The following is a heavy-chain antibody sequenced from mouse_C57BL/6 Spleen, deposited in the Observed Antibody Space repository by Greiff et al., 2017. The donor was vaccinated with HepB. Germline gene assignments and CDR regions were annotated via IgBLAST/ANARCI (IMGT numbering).Heavy chain of an antibody. J-gene: IGHJ1*03. CDR3: ARRGLVGSSYGYWYFDV. Sequence: QVQLKESGAELVKPGASVKLSCKASGYTFTSYWMHWVKQRPGRGLEWIGRIDPNSGGTKYNEKFKSKATLTVDKPSSTAYMQLSSLTSEDSAVYYCARRGLVGSSYGYWYFDVWGTGTTVTVSS. CDR1: GYTFTSYW. CDR2: IDPNSGGT. D-gene: IGHD1-1*01. V-gene: IGHV1-72*01.